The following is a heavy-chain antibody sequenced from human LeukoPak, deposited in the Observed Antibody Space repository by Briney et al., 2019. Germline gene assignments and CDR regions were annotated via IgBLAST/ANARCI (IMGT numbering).Heavy chain of an antibody. Sequence: GGSLRLSCSASGFTFSSYWMHWVRQAPGKGLVWVSRINTDGSSTSYADYVKGRFTISRDNAKNTLYLQMNSLRAEDTAVYYCASSPLSFDPWGQGTLVTVSS. D-gene: IGHD3-10*01. CDR2: INTDGSST. CDR1: GFTFSSYW. V-gene: IGHV3-74*01. J-gene: IGHJ5*02. CDR3: ASSPLSFDP.